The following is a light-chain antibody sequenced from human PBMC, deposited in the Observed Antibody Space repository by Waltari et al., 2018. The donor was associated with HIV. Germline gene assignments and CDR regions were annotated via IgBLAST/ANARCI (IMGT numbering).Light chain of an antibody. CDR2: GAS. Sequence: EIVMTQSPATLSVSPGERATLSCRASQSVSSSLAWYQQKPGQAPWLLIYGASTRASGIPARFSGSGSGTEFTLIISSLQSEDFALYYCQQYNNWPPKTFGQGTKVEIK. V-gene: IGKV3-15*01. CDR1: QSVSSS. CDR3: QQYNNWPPKT. J-gene: IGKJ1*01.